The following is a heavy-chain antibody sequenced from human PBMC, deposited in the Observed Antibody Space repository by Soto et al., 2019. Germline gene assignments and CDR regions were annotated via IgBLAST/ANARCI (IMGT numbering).Heavy chain of an antibody. J-gene: IGHJ5*02. Sequence: GASVKVSCKASGYTFTSYGISWVRQAPGQGLEWMGWISAYNGNKNYPQKLQGRVTMTTDTSTSRDYMELRRLRSDDTAVYYCARDGLAAAGSGFDPWGQGTLVTVSS. CDR3: ARDGLAAAGSGFDP. CDR2: ISAYNGNK. CDR1: GYTFTSYG. D-gene: IGHD6-13*01. V-gene: IGHV1-18*01.